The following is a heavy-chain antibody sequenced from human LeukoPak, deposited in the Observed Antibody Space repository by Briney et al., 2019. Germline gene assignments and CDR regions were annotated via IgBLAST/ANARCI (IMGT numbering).Heavy chain of an antibody. CDR3: ARVNFPYYYDSSGYYYFDC. CDR1: GGSISSYY. V-gene: IGHV4-59*01. CDR2: IYYSGST. D-gene: IGHD3-22*01. Sequence: SETLSLTCTVSGGSISSYYWSWIRQPPGKGLEWIGYIYYSGSTNYNPSLKSRVTISVDTSKNQFSLKLSSVTAADTAVYYCARVNFPYYYDSSGYYYFDCWGQGTLVTVSS. J-gene: IGHJ4*02.